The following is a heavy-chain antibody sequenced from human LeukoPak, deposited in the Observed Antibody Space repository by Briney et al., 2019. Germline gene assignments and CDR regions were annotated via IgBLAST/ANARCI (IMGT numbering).Heavy chain of an antibody. Sequence: GGSLRLSCVASGFTFEDYTMHWVRQAPGKTLEWVPLISWDGTTYYTDSVKGRFTISRDNSKNSLYPQMDTLRSEDTAFYYCVKDLSYESSGHVLEYWGQGTLVTVSS. CDR2: ISWDGTT. CDR3: VKDLSYESSGHVLEY. V-gene: IGHV3-43*01. D-gene: IGHD3-22*01. CDR1: GFTFEDYT. J-gene: IGHJ4*02.